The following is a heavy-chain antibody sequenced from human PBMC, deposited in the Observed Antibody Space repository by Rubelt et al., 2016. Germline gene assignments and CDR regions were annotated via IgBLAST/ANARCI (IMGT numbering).Heavy chain of an antibody. J-gene: IGHJ4*02. V-gene: IGHV4-31*02. Sequence: ISHSGSTFYNPSLKSRVTISLDTSKNQFSLTVTSVTGADTAVYYCATGGPSSGSYPGRFDHWGQGTLVIVSS. CDR3: ATGGPSSGSYPGRFDH. D-gene: IGHD1-26*01. CDR2: ISHSGST.